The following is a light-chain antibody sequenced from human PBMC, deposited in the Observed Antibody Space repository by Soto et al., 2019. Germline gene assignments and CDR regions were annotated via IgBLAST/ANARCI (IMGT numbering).Light chain of an antibody. CDR3: HQDSDLPLT. V-gene: IGKV3D-7*01. J-gene: IGKJ4*01. Sequence: EIVMTQSPVTLSLSPGDRATLPCRASQSLSNTYISWYQQKPGQAPRLLIYGASTRATGIPARFSGSGSGTDFTLTISSLQPEDFALYYCHQDSDLPLTFGGGTKVEIK. CDR1: QSLSNTY. CDR2: GAS.